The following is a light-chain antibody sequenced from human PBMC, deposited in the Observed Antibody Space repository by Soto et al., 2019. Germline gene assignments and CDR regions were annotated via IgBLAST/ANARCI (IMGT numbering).Light chain of an antibody. Sequence: QSALTQPASVSGSPGQSITISCTGTSSDIGSYNYVSWYQKHPGKVPKVLIYDVSDRPSGVSNRFSGSKSGNTASLTISGLQAEDEADYYCSSYTSSSTPLYVFGTGTKVTVL. J-gene: IGLJ1*01. CDR3: SSYTSSSTPLYV. CDR2: DVS. CDR1: SSDIGSYNY. V-gene: IGLV2-14*03.